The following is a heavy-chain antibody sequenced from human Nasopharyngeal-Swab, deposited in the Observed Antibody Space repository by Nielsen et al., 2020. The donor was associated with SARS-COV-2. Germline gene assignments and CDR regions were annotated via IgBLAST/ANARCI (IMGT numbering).Heavy chain of an antibody. CDR1: GGSISSSSYY. CDR3: ARTPSAYYYGSGPYYFDY. J-gene: IGHJ4*02. V-gene: IGHV4-39*01. CDR2: IHYRGTT. Sequence: SATLSLTCTVSGGSISSSSYYWGWLRQPPGKGLEWLGSIHYRGTTYYNPSLKSRVTLSVDSSKNQFSLNLSSVTAADTAVYYCARTPSAYYYGSGPYYFDYWGQGTLVTVSS. D-gene: IGHD3-10*01.